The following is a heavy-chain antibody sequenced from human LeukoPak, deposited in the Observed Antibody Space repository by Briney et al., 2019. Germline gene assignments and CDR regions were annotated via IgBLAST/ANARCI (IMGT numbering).Heavy chain of an antibody. D-gene: IGHD2-8*01. CDR2: INSDGSST. CDR3: ARAPLRNGYLVYY. J-gene: IGHJ4*02. V-gene: IGHV3-74*01. Sequence: GGSLRLSCAASGFTFSSYWMHWVRQAPGKGLVWVSRINSDGSSTSYADSVKGRFTISRDNAKNTLFLQMNSLRAEGTALYYCARAPLRNGYLVYYWGQGTLVTVSS. CDR1: GFTFSSYW.